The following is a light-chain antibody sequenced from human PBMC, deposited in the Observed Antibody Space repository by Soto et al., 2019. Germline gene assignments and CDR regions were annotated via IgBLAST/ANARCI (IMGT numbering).Light chain of an antibody. J-gene: IGKJ5*01. V-gene: IGKV3-20*01. CDR1: QTVTSNY. CDR2: GAT. Sequence: DIVLTQSPGTLSLSPGEEATLSCRASQTVTSNYLVWYQQRPGQAPRLLIYGATGRATGIPDRFSGSGSGRDFTLTISRLEPADFAVYYCQQYGNSPFTFGQGTRVEIK. CDR3: QQYGNSPFT.